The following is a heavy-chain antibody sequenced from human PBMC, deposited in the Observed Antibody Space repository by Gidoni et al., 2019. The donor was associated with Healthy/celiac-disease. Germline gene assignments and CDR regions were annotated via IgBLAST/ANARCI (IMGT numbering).Heavy chain of an antibody. J-gene: IGHJ4*02. V-gene: IGHV3-48*02. CDR1: DSLVGSYS. CDR3: ARDLDYGGNAGGDY. Sequence: EVPLVASGGGLVQPGGSLSISCSACDSLVGSYSMTWVRQAPGKGLVVVSYISSSSSTIYYADSVKGRFTISRDNAKNSLYLQMNSLRDEDTAVYYCARDLDYGGNAGGDYWGQGTLVTVSS. D-gene: IGHD4-17*01. CDR2: ISSSSSTI.